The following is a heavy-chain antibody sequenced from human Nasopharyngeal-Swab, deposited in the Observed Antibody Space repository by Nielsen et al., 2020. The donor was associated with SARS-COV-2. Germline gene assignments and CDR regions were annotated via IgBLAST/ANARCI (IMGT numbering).Heavy chain of an antibody. J-gene: IGHJ3*02. Sequence: GGSRRLSCAASGFTFSSHAMHWVRQAPGKGLEWVALISCDGDNKYYADSVKGRFTISRDNSKNTLYLQMNSLRAEDTAVYYCARTGGRYYDSGGYYYLASAFDIWGQGTMVTVSS. V-gene: IGHV3-30-3*01. CDR3: ARTGGRYYDSGGYYYLASAFDI. CDR2: ISCDGDNK. D-gene: IGHD3-22*01. CDR1: GFTFSSHA.